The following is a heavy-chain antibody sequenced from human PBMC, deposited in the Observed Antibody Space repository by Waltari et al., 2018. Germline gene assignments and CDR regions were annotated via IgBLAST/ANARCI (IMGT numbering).Heavy chain of an antibody. CDR3: ARRNCSSTSCTHAFDI. Sequence: QLQLQESGPGLVKPSETLSLTCTVSGGSISSSSYYWGWIRQPPGKGLEGIGSKYYSGRTYYNPSLKSRVTLSVDTSKNQFSLKLSSVTAADTAVYYCARRNCSSTSCTHAFDIWGQGTMVTVSS. CDR1: GGSISSSSYY. J-gene: IGHJ3*02. CDR2: KYYSGRT. V-gene: IGHV4-39*01. D-gene: IGHD2-2*01.